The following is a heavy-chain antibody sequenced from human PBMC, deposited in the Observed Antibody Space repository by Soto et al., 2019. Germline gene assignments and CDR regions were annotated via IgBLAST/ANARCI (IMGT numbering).Heavy chain of an antibody. Sequence: SETLSLTCAVYGGSFSGYYWSWIRQPPGKGLEWIGEINHSGSTNYNPSLKSRVTISVDTSKNQFSLKLSSVTAADTAVYYCARRHSGSPFDYWGQGTLVT. J-gene: IGHJ4*02. CDR1: GGSFSGYY. D-gene: IGHD1-26*01. V-gene: IGHV4-34*01. CDR3: ARRHSGSPFDY. CDR2: INHSGST.